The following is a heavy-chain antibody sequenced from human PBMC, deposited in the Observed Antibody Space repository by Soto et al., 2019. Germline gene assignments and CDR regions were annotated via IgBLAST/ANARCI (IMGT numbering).Heavy chain of an antibody. CDR2: INEDGSQK. J-gene: IGHJ4*02. Sequence: TGGSLRLSCAASGFTFSDSWMSWVRQAPGKGLEWLANINEDGSQKYFLDSVKGRFTVSRDNAQNSLYLQLNSLRVEDTAVYYCAKALRGFGAHDGDYWGRGTLVTVSS. CDR1: GFTFSDSW. CDR3: AKALRGFGAHDGDY. V-gene: IGHV3-7*05. D-gene: IGHD3-3*01.